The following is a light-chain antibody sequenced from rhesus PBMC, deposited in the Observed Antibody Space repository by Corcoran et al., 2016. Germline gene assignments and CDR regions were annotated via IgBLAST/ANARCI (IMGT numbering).Light chain of an antibody. CDR3: YQQSSGYT. V-gene: IGKV3-10*01. Sequence: QVILTQSPATLSLSPGERATLSCRASQSVSSYLAWYQQTPGQAPRLLIYGASSRATGIPERFSGSGSGTDFTLTISSLEPEDVGVYHCYQQSSGYTFGPGTKLDIK. J-gene: IGKJ3*01. CDR1: QSVSSY. CDR2: GAS.